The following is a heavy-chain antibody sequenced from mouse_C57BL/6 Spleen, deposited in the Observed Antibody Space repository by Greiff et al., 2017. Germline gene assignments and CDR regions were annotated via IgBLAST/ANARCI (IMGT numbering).Heavy chain of an antibody. J-gene: IGHJ3*01. V-gene: IGHV2-2*01. CDR2: IWSGGST. D-gene: IGHD2-4*01. CDR3: AKDYDGLCD. CDR1: GFSLTSYG. Sequence: VQVVESGPGLVQPSQSLSITCTVSGFSLTSYGVHWVRQSPGKGLEWLGVIWSGGSTDYNAAFVSRLSISKDNSKSQVFFKMNSLQADDTARYYCAKDYDGLCDWGQGTLVTVSA.